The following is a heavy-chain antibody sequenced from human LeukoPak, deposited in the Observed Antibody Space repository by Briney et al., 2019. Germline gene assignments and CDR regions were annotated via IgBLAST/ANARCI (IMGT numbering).Heavy chain of an antibody. CDR3: ANKGYSYGYGNY. Sequence: PSETLSLTCTVSGGSISSSSYYWGWIRQPPGKGLEWIGEINRSGSTHYNSSLKSRVTISVDTSKNQFSLKLSSVTAADTAVYYCANKGYSYGYGNYWGQGTLVTVSS. CDR2: INRSGST. D-gene: IGHD5-18*01. V-gene: IGHV4-39*07. J-gene: IGHJ4*02. CDR1: GGSISSSSYY.